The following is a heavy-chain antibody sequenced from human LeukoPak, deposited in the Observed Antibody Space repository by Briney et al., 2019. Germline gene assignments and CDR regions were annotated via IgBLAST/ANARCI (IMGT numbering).Heavy chain of an antibody. V-gene: IGHV1-69*04. D-gene: IGHD5-18*01. J-gene: IGHJ4*02. CDR2: IIPILGIA. CDR3: ARDLSGYGNEGPFDY. CDR1: GGTFSSYA. Sequence: APVKVSCKASGGTFSSYAISWVRQAPGQGLEWMGRIIPILGIANYAQKFQGRVTITADKSTSTAYMELSSLRSEDTAVYYCARDLSGYGNEGPFDYWGQGTLVTVSS.